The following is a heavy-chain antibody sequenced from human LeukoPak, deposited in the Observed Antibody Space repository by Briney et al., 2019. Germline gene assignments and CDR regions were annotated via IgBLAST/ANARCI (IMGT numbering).Heavy chain of an antibody. CDR3: AKSGLNRFDY. Sequence: GGSLRLSCAASGFTFSSYAMSWVRQAPGKGLEWVSTISGSGSGGSTYYADSVKGRFTISRDNSKNTLYPQMNSLRAEDTAVYYCAKSGLNRFDYWGQGTLVTVSS. CDR1: GFTFSSYA. D-gene: IGHD2-15*01. J-gene: IGHJ4*02. CDR2: ISGSGSGGST. V-gene: IGHV3-23*01.